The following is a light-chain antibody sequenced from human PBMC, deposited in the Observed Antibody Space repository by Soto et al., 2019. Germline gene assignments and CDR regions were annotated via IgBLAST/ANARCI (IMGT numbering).Light chain of an antibody. Sequence: ETVMTQSPDTLSVSLGERSTLSCRASQSVSIQLAWYQQKPGQAPRLLIYDTSTRATGIPARFGGSGSGTDFTLTINSLETADFAVYYCQQRNVWHPITFGQGTRLEIK. J-gene: IGKJ5*01. V-gene: IGKV3D-11*02. CDR1: QSVSIQ. CDR2: DTS. CDR3: QQRNVWHPIT.